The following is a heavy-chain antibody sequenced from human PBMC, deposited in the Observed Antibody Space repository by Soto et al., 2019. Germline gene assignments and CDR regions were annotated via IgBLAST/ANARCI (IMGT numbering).Heavy chain of an antibody. D-gene: IGHD6-13*01. CDR3: AGGSTSYHIPF. CDR2: IRSNTDGGTP. CDR1: GFTFDNAW. J-gene: IGHJ4*02. Sequence: GGSLRLSCAASGFTFDNAWMNWVRQAPGKGLEWVGRIRSNTDGGTPDYAAPVKGRFSISRDDSKDTLYLQMNSLQTEDTAVYHCAGGSTSYHIPFWGQGVLVTVSS. V-gene: IGHV3-15*07.